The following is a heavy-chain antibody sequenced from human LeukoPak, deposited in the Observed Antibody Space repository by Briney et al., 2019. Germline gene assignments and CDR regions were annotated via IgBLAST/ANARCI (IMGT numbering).Heavy chain of an antibody. V-gene: IGHV3-74*01. CDR1: GFTFSSYW. J-gene: IGHJ6*03. D-gene: IGHD4-17*01. CDR2: IDSDGSGT. CDR3: ARDRRGYGDYEVPYYYYYMDV. Sequence: PGGSLRLSCAASGFTFSSYWMHWVRQAPGKGLVWVSRIDSDGSGTTYADSVRGRFTISRDNSKNTLYLQMNSLRAEDTAVYYCARDRRGYGDYEVPYYYYYMDVWGKGTTVTVSS.